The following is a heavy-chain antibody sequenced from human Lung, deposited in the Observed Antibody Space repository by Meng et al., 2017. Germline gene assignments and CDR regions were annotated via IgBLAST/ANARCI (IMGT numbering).Heavy chain of an antibody. J-gene: IGHJ4*02. CDR3: ARGTPGRSYCDY. V-gene: IGHV1-18*01. CDR1: DYTFTGYG. D-gene: IGHD3-10*01. CDR2: LGAHPGDT. Sequence: HAQLLHSGAEVKQPGASSTVSCKASDYTFTGYGVCWVRQAPGQGLEWMAWLGAHPGDTSFAPKFLGRVTVTADTATATAYMELRSLRSDDTAVYYCARGTPGRSYCDYWGRGTLVTVSS.